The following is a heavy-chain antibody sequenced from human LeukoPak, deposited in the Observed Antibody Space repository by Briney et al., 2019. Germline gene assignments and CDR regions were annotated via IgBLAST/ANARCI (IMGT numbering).Heavy chain of an antibody. D-gene: IGHD6-6*01. Sequence: ASVKVSCKASGYTFTGYYMHWVRQAPGQGLEWMGRINPNSGGTNYAQKFQGRVTMTRDTSISTAYMELSRLRSDDTAVYYCARDEYSTSSGGSWGQGTLVTVSS. V-gene: IGHV1-2*06. J-gene: IGHJ5*02. CDR2: INPNSGGT. CDR1: GYTFTGYY. CDR3: ARDEYSTSSGGS.